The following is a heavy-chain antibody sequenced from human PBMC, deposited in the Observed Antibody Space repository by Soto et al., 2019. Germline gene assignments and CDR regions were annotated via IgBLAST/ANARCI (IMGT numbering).Heavy chain of an antibody. CDR1: GDSISSYY. J-gene: IGHJ4*02. D-gene: IGHD5-18*01. V-gene: IGHV4-59*01. CDR2: IYYTGDT. CDR3: ARESLRRGYSYGTFDN. Sequence: SSETLSLTCPVSGDSISSYYWSWIRQPPGKGLEWIGYIYYTGDTNYNPSLKSRVTISVDTSKNQFSLKLASVTAADTAVYYCARESLRRGYSYGTFDNWGQGTLVTVSS.